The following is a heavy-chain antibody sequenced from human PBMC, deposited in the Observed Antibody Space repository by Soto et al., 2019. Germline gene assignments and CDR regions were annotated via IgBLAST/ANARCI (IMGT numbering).Heavy chain of an antibody. V-gene: IGHV3-15*01. CDR1: GFTFSNAW. CDR2: IKSKTDGGTT. CDR3: TTDDSSCCDFDP. Sequence: EVQLVESGGGLVKPGGSLRLSCAASGFTFSNAWMSWVRQAPGKGLEWVGRIKSKTDGGTTDYAAPVKGRFTISRDDSKNTLYLQMNSLKTEDTAVYYCTTDDSSCCDFDPWGQGTLVTVSS. J-gene: IGHJ5*02. D-gene: IGHD6-13*01.